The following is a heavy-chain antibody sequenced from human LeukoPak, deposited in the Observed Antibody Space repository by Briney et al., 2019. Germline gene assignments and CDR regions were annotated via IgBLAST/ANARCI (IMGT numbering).Heavy chain of an antibody. J-gene: IGHJ4*02. CDR3: ARDKRPYYFDY. Sequence: PSETLSLTCTVPGGSISSSSYYWGWIRQPPGKGLEWIGSIYYSGSTYYNPSLKSRVTISVDTSKNQFSLKLSSVTAADTAVYYCARDKRPYYFDYWGQGTLVTVSS. CDR2: IYYSGST. V-gene: IGHV4-39*07. CDR1: GGSISSSSYY.